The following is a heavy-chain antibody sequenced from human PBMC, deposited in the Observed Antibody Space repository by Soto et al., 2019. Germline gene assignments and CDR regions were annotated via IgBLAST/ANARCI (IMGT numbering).Heavy chain of an antibody. Sequence: PGGSLRLSCAASGFTFSSYGMHWVRQAPGKGLEWVAVISYDGSNKYYADSVKGRFTISRDNSKNTLYLQMNSLRAEDTAVYYCAKVAVRELLLDYYYYGMDVWGQGTTVTVS. V-gene: IGHV3-30*18. D-gene: IGHD1-26*01. CDR3: AKVAVRELLLDYYYYGMDV. J-gene: IGHJ6*02. CDR2: ISYDGSNK. CDR1: GFTFSSYG.